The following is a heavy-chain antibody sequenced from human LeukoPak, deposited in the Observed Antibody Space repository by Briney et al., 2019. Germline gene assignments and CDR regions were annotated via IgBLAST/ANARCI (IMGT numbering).Heavy chain of an antibody. D-gene: IGHD1-26*01. CDR1: GGSVSSGSYY. CDR3: ARASSSGSYYGVDY. Sequence: PSETLSLTCTVSGGSVSSGSYYWSWIRQPPGKGLEWIGYIYYSGSTNYNPSLKSRATISVDTSKNQFSLKLSSVTAADTAVYYCARASSSGSYYGVDYWGQGTLVTVSS. CDR2: IYYSGST. V-gene: IGHV4-61*01. J-gene: IGHJ4*02.